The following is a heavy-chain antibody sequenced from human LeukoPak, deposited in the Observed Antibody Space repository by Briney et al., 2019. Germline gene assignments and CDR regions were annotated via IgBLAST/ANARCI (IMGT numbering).Heavy chain of an antibody. D-gene: IGHD6-13*01. CDR1: GFTFSTYA. J-gene: IGHJ4*02. Sequence: GGSLRLSCAASGFTFSTYAMSWVRQAPGKGLAWVAAISGSGGSTFYADSVKGRFTISRDNSKKTLYVQMNSLRVEDTAVYYCARDRHGYFDYWGQGTLVTVSS. CDR2: ISGSGGST. V-gene: IGHV3-23*01. CDR3: ARDRHGYFDY.